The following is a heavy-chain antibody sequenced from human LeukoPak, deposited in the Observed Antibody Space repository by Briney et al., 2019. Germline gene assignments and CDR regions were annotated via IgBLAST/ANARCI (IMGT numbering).Heavy chain of an antibody. D-gene: IGHD3-22*01. Sequence: SETLSLTCTVSGGSMSSYYWRWIRQPPGKGLEGVGNIYDSGSTNYNPSLKSRVTISVDTSKNHCSLKLSSVTAADTAVYYCARQSISGSSLSYFDYWGQGTLVNVSS. J-gene: IGHJ4*02. CDR1: GGSMSSYY. CDR2: IYDSGST. V-gene: IGHV4-59*01. CDR3: ARQSISGSSLSYFDY.